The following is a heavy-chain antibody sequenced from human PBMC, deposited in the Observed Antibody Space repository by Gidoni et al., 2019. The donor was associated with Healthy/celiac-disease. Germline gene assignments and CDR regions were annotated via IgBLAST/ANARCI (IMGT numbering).Heavy chain of an antibody. CDR2: ISSSSSYI. D-gene: IGHD4-17*01. CDR3: ARGLDPAGLLYYGMDV. J-gene: IGHJ6*02. CDR1: GFPFSRYS. V-gene: IGHV3-21*01. Sequence: EVQLVESGGGLVKPGGSLSLSCAAPGFPFSRYSMNWVRQAPGKGLEWVSSISSSSSYIYYADSVKGRFTISRDNAKNSLYLQMNSLRAEDTAVYYCARGLDPAGLLYYGMDVWGQGTTVTVSS.